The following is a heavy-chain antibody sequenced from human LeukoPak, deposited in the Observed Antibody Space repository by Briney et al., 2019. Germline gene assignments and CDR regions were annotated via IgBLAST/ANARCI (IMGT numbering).Heavy chain of an antibody. CDR2: IYYSGSI. J-gene: IGHJ4*02. Sequence: PSETLSLTCTVSGGSISSYYWSWIRQPPGKGLEWIGYIYYSGSIYYNPSLKSRVTISVDTSKNQFSLNLTSVTAADTAVYYCARRRWGFDYWGQGTLVTVSS. D-gene: IGHD1-26*01. CDR3: ARRRWGFDY. CDR1: GGSISSYY. V-gene: IGHV4-59*12.